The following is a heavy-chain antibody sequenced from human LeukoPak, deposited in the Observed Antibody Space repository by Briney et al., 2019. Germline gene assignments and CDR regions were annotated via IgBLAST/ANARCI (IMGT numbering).Heavy chain of an antibody. V-gene: IGHV4-59*11. D-gene: IGHD3-10*01. J-gene: IGHJ4*02. CDR2: IYYSGTT. Sequence: SETLSLTCTVSGGSIINHFWSWIRQPPGKGLEWNGNIYYSGTTNYNPSLKSRVTISVDTSKNQFPLKLSSVTAADTAVYYCARAKDYHFDYWGQGTLVTVSS. CDR3: ARAKDYHFDY. CDR1: GGSIINHF.